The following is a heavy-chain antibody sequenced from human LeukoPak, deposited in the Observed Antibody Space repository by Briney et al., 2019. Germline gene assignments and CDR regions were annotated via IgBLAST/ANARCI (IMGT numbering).Heavy chain of an antibody. Sequence: GGSLRLSCAASGFTVSSNYMSWVRQAPGKGLEWVSVIYSGGSTYYADSVKGRFTISRDNSKNTLYLQMNSLRAEDTAVYYCAKSTFRVVVVVAATQSYYFDYWGQGTLVTVSS. J-gene: IGHJ4*02. D-gene: IGHD2-15*01. CDR3: AKSTFRVVVVVAATQSYYFDY. CDR1: GFTVSSNY. V-gene: IGHV3-53*01. CDR2: IYSGGST.